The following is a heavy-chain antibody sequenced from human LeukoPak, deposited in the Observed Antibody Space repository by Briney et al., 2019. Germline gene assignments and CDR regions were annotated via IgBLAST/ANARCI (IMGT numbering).Heavy chain of an antibody. Sequence: PGESLKIYCKGSGYSFTSYCIGWVRQMPGKGLEWMGIIYPGNSDTRYSPSFQGQVTISADKSISTAYLQWSSLKASDTAMYYCARYANVRYFDYWGQGTLVTVSS. V-gene: IGHV5-51*03. CDR1: GYSFTSYC. CDR3: ARYANVRYFDY. J-gene: IGHJ4*02. CDR2: IYPGNSDT. D-gene: IGHD3-10*02.